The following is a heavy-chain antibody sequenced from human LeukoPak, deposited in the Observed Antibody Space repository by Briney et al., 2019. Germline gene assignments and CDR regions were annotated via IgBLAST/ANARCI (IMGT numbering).Heavy chain of an antibody. CDR1: GFTFSSYG. Sequence: GGSLRLSCAASGFTFSSYGMHWVRQAPGTGLEWVSFISSSSYIYYADSVKGRFTISRDNAKNSLYLQMNSLRAEDTAVYYCARGEYGSGSYHIDYWGQGTLVTVSS. D-gene: IGHD3-10*01. CDR3: ARGEYGSGSYHIDY. J-gene: IGHJ4*02. V-gene: IGHV3-21*01. CDR2: ISSSSYI.